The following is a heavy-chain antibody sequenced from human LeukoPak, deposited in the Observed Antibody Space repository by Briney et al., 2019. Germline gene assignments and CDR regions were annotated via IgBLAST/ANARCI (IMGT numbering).Heavy chain of an antibody. CDR2: IIPIFGTA. J-gene: IGHJ1*01. Sequence: AASVKVSCKASGGTFSSYAISWVRQAPGQGLEWMGGIIPIFGTANYAQKFQGRVTITTDESSSTAYMELSSLRSEDTAVYYCARAAYSSSSDVGAEYFQHWGQGTLVTVSS. CDR3: ARAAYSSSSDVGAEYFQH. V-gene: IGHV1-69*05. D-gene: IGHD6-6*01. CDR1: GGTFSSYA.